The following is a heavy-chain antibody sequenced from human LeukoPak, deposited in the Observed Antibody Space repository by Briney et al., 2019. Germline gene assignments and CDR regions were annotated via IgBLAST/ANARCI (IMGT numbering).Heavy chain of an antibody. J-gene: IGHJ4*02. V-gene: IGHV3-23*01. Sequence: QPGGSLRLFCEASGFRFYVYAMSWVRQAPGKGLEWVSTISYTGGSTYFADSVKGRFTISRDNSKNTLYLQMNSLRAEDTALYYCAKLGENYNYYSHFDYWGQGTLVTVSS. CDR3: AKLGENYNYYSHFDY. CDR1: GFRFYVYA. CDR2: ISYTGGST. D-gene: IGHD4-11*01.